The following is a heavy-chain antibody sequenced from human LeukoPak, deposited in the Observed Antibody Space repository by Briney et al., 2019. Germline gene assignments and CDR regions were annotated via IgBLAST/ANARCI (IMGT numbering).Heavy chain of an antibody. Sequence: PSETLSLTCTVSSGSISSSSYYWGWIRQPPGKGLEWFGSSYYSGSTYYNPSLKSRVTISVDTSKNQFSLKSSSVTAADTAVYFCARLVTINTVTTARYWYFDLWGRGTLVTVSS. CDR3: ARLVTINTVTTARYWYFDL. CDR2: SYYSGST. CDR1: SGSISSSSYY. V-gene: IGHV4-39*01. J-gene: IGHJ2*01. D-gene: IGHD4-17*01.